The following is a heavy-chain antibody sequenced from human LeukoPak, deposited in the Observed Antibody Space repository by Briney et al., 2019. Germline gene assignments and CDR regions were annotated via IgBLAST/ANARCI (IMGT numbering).Heavy chain of an antibody. CDR1: GYTFAGYY. Sequence: ASVKVSCKASGYTFAGYYMHWVRRAPGQGLEWMGRINPNSGGTNYAQKFQGRVTMTRDTSISTAYMELSRLRSVDTAVYYCARGALMNDYWGQGTLVTVSS. J-gene: IGHJ4*02. CDR2: INPNSGGT. V-gene: IGHV1-2*06. CDR3: ARGALMNDY.